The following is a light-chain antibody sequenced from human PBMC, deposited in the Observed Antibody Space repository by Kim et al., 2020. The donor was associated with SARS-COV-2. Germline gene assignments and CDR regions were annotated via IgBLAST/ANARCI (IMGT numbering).Light chain of an antibody. J-gene: IGLJ2*01. CDR3: GTGDSSLSAVV. CDR2: DNN. CDR1: RANIGNNY. V-gene: IGLV1-51*01. Sequence: GQKVTSSSSGSRANIGNNYVYRYQQLPGTAPKLLIYDNNKRPSGITDRFSGAKSGTSATLGITGLQTGEEADYYCGTGDSSLSAVVFGGGTQLTVL.